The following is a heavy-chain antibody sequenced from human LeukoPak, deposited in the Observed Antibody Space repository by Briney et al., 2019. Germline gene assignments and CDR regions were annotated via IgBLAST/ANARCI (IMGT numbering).Heavy chain of an antibody. CDR2: ISSSGSTI. CDR1: GFTFSSYE. Sequence: GGSLRLSCAASGFTFSSYEMNWVRQAPGKGLEWVSYISSSGSTIYYADSVKGRFTISRDNAKNSLYLQMNSLRAEDTAVYYCARDVGSLYGSGSYYGIDYWGQGTLVTVSS. J-gene: IGHJ4*02. D-gene: IGHD3-10*01. V-gene: IGHV3-48*03. CDR3: ARDVGSLYGSGSYYGIDY.